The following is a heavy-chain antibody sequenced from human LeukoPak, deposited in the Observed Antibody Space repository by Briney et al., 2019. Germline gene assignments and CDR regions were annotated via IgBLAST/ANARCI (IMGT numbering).Heavy chain of an antibody. CDR2: ISAYSGDT. CDR3: ARSLRYFDRLDY. Sequence: GSVKVSCKASGYTFTNYGISWVRQAPGQGLEWMGWISAYSGDTNYAQNLQGRVTMTTDASTSTAYMELRSLRSDDTAVYYCARSLRYFDRLDYWGQGTLVTVSS. D-gene: IGHD3-9*01. V-gene: IGHV1-18*01. J-gene: IGHJ4*02. CDR1: GYTFTNYG.